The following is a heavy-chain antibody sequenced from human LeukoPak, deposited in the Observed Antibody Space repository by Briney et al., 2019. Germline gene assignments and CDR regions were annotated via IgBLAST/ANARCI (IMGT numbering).Heavy chain of an antibody. CDR3: ARGGSNYYGMDV. V-gene: IGHV4-59*01. D-gene: IGHD3-16*01. CDR1: DGSINSYY. Sequence: SETLSLTCSVSDGSINSYYWNWIRRPPGKGLEWIGYIYYNGNTNYSPSLKSRVTMSVDTSKNLFSLKVSSVTAADTAVYYCARGGSNYYGMDVWGQGTTVTVSS. CDR2: IYYNGNT. J-gene: IGHJ6*02.